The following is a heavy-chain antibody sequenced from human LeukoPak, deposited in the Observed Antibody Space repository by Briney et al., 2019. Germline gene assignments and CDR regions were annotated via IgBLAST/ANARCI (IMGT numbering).Heavy chain of an antibody. CDR3: AKEPDYF. Sequence: GGSLRLSCAAPGFTFSSYGMHWVRQAPGKGLEWVAVIWYDGSNKYYADSVKGRFTISRDNSRNTLYLQMNSLRAEDTAVYYCAKEPDYFWGQGTLVTVSS. CDR1: GFTFSSYG. CDR2: IWYDGSNK. V-gene: IGHV3-33*06. J-gene: IGHJ4*02.